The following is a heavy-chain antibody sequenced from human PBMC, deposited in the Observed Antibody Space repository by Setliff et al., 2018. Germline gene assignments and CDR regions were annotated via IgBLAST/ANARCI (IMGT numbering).Heavy chain of an antibody. J-gene: IGHJ3*02. CDR3: RQAVVGRDVFDI. Sequence: SETLSLTCTVYGASFSDYYWGWIRQPPGKGLEWIAEINHSGSTNYNPSLKSRVTISVDTSKKQFSLTLTSVTAADTALYYCRQAVVGRDVFDIWGQGTVVTVSS. V-gene: IGHV4-34*01. D-gene: IGHD1-1*01. CDR2: INHSGST. CDR1: GASFSDYY.